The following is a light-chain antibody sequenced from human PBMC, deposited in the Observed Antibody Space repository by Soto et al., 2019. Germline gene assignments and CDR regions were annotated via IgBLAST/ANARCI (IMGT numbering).Light chain of an antibody. V-gene: IGKV3-15*01. Sequence: DIVMTQSPLSLPVTPGEPASISCRSSQSVRSNLAWYQQKPGQAPRLLIYDASTRATGIPARFSGSGSGTEFTLTISSLQPEDFAIYYCQHFNIWPYTFGQGTKVDIK. CDR3: QHFNIWPYT. CDR1: QSVRSN. J-gene: IGKJ2*01. CDR2: DAS.